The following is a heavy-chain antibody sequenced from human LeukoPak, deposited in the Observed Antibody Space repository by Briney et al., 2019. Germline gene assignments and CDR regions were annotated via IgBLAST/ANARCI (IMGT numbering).Heavy chain of an antibody. V-gene: IGHV4-39*01. D-gene: IGHD3/OR15-3a*01. Sequence: WXRLPXGXGLEWIGATFYTGRTFYSPSLKSRVTISVDTSKNQFSLDLSSATAADTAVYYCARRRHNFDFYDVWGQGTRVTVSS. CDR3: ARRRHNFDFYDV. CDR2: TFYTGRT. J-gene: IGHJ3*01.